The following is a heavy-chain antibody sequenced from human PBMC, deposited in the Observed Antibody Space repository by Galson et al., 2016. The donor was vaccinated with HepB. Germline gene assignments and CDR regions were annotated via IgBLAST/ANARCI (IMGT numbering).Heavy chain of an antibody. CDR3: ARDFWGSTY. V-gene: IGHV3-53*01. CDR1: GLAVNSNY. Sequence: SLRLSCAASGLAVNSNYMSWVRRAPGKGLEWVSVVYSGGSTYYADSVKGRFTISTDNTKNTLYLQMNSLRVEDTAVYYCARDFWGSTYWGQGTLVTVSS. D-gene: IGHD3-16*01. J-gene: IGHJ4*02. CDR2: VYSGGST.